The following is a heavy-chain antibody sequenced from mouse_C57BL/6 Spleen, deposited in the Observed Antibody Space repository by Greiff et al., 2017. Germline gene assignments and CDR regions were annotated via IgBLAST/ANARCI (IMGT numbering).Heavy chain of an antibody. CDR3: ARGPNYGSSHWYFDV. D-gene: IGHD1-1*01. J-gene: IGHJ1*03. CDR1: GYTFTTYP. CDR2: FHPYNDDT. V-gene: IGHV1-47*01. Sequence: VKLQESGAELVKPGASVKMSCKASGYTFTTYPIEWMKQNHGKSLEWIGNFHPYNDDTKYNEKFKGKATLTVEKSSSTVYLELSRLTSDDSAVYYCARGPNYGSSHWYFDVWGTGTTVTVSS.